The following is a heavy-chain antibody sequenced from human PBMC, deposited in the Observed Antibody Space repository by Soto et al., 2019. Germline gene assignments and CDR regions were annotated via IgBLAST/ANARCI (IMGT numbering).Heavy chain of an antibody. CDR1: GYTFTTCD. J-gene: IGHJ4*02. Sequence: GASVKVSCKASGYTFTTCDIHWVRQATGQGLEWMGWMNPYTGNTGYAQKFQGRVTITRDTSAITAYMELSSLRSEDTAVYYCVRDWTHYDSSGPGDYWGQGTLVTVSS. CDR3: VRDWTHYDSSGPGDY. D-gene: IGHD3-22*01. V-gene: IGHV1-8*01. CDR2: MNPYTGNT.